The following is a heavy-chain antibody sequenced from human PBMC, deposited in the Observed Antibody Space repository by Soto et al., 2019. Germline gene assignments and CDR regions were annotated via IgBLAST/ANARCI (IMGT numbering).Heavy chain of an antibody. CDR3: AKVNDSSGYFEYYVDY. D-gene: IGHD3-22*01. CDR2: ISYDGSNK. J-gene: IGHJ4*02. V-gene: IGHV3-30*18. Sequence: QVQLVESGGGVVQPGRSLRLSCAASGFTFSSYGTHWVRQAPGKGLEWVAVISYDGSNKYYADSVKGRFTISRDNSKNTLYLQMNSLRAEDTAVYYCAKVNDSSGYFEYYVDYWGQGTLVTVSS. CDR1: GFTFSSYG.